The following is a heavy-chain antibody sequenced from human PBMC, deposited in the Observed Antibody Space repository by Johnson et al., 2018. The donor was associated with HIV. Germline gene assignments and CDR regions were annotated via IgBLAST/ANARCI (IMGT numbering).Heavy chain of an antibody. Sequence: VQLVESGGGLVQPGGSLRLSCAASGFTFDDYAIHWVRQAPGKGLEWVSGINWNGGSTGYADSVKGRFTISRDNAKNSLYLQMNSLRAEDTAVYYCARGGVVTAIPHAFDIWGQGTMVTVSS. V-gene: IGHV3-9*01. CDR2: INWNGGST. D-gene: IGHD2-21*02. J-gene: IGHJ3*02. CDR1: GFTFDDYA. CDR3: ARGGVVTAIPHAFDI.